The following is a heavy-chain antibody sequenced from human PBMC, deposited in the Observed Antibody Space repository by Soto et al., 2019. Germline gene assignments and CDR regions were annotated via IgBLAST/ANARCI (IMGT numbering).Heavy chain of an antibody. Sequence: GASVKVSCKASGYTFTTYAISWLRQAPGQGLEWMGLSNTYNGKTDYAQNLQGRVTMTKDTSTSTVYMELNSLTSEDTAVYYCARDQSWHDMVWWFDPWGQGTLVTVSS. CDR2: SNTYNGKT. D-gene: IGHD1-1*01. CDR3: ARDQSWHDMVWWFDP. V-gene: IGHV1-18*01. CDR1: GYTFTTYA. J-gene: IGHJ5*02.